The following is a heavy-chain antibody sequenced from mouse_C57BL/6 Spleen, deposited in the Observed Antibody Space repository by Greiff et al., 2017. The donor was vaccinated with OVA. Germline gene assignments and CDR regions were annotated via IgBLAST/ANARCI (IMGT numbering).Heavy chain of an antibody. CDR2: IYIGNGYT. Sequence: EVQLVESGAELVRPGSSVKMSCKTSGYTFTSYGINWVKQRPGQGLEWIGYIYIGNGYTEYNEKFKGKATLTSDTSSSTAYMQLSSLTSEDSAIYFCARRGALYYGNYDEGDDYWGQGTTLTVSS. J-gene: IGHJ2*01. CDR1: GYTFTSYG. D-gene: IGHD2-1*01. CDR3: ARRGALYYGNYDEGDDY. V-gene: IGHV1-58*01.